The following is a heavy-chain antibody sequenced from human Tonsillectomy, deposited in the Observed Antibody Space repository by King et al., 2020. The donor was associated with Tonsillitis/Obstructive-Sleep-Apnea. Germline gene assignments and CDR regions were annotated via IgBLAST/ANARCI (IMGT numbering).Heavy chain of an antibody. Sequence: QLVQSGAEVKKPGSSVKVSCKASGGTFSSYAISWVRQAPGQGLEWMGRIIPILGIANYAQKFQGRVTITADKSTSTAYMELSSLRSEDSAVYYCARGSDDIVVVPAPSDAVDIWGQGTMVTVSS. D-gene: IGHD2-2*01. CDR1: GGTFSSYA. CDR3: ARGSDDIVVVPAPSDAVDI. J-gene: IGHJ3*02. CDR2: IIPILGIA. V-gene: IGHV1-69*04.